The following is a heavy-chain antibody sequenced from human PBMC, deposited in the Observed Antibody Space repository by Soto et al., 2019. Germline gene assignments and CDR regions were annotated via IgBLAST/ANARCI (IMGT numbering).Heavy chain of an antibody. Sequence: QVQLVQSGAEVKKPGASVKVSCKASGGTFSSYAISWVRQAPGQGLEWMGGIIPIFGTANYAQKFQGRVTSTADESTSTAYIELSSLRFEETAVYYCARDPGGDLYGMDVWGQGTTVTVSS. V-gene: IGHV1-69*01. CDR3: ARDPGGDLYGMDV. D-gene: IGHD4-17*01. CDR1: GGTFSSYA. CDR2: IIPIFGTA. J-gene: IGHJ6*02.